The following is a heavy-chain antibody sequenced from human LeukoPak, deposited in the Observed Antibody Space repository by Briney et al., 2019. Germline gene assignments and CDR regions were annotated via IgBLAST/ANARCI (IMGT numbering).Heavy chain of an antibody. D-gene: IGHD2-15*01. J-gene: IGHJ4*02. Sequence: GGSLRLSCAASGFTFSSYAMGWVRQAPGKGLEWVSAISGRGANTYYADSVKGRFTISRDNSKNTLYLQMNSLRTDDTAVYYCAKGRALEVVAAFNYWGQGTVVTVSS. CDR2: ISGRGANT. CDR3: AKGRALEVVAAFNY. CDR1: GFTFSSYA. V-gene: IGHV3-23*01.